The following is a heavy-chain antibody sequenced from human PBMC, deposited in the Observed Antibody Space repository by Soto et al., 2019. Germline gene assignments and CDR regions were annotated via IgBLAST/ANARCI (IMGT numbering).Heavy chain of an antibody. CDR1: GGSFSGYY. J-gene: IGHJ5*02. V-gene: IGHV4-34*01. CDR3: ARGFRGYCSGGSCYSAGWFDP. CDR2: INHSGST. D-gene: IGHD2-15*01. Sequence: QVQLQQWGAGLLKPSETLSLTCAVYGGSFSGYYWSWIRQPPGKGLEWIGEINHSGSTNYNPSLKSRVTISVDTAKNQFSLKLSSVTAADTAVYYCARGFRGYCSGGSCYSAGWFDPWGQGTLVTVSS.